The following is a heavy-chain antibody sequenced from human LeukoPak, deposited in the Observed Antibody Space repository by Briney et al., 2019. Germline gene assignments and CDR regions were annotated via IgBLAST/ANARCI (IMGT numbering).Heavy chain of an antibody. Sequence: PSETLSLTCIVSGGFISTYYWSWIRQSPGKGLEWIGYIYYSGSTKYNPSLKSRVIISVDTSKNEFSLRLSSVTAADTAVYYCARGWLGTAFDYWGQGTLVTVSS. CDR3: ARGWLGTAFDY. J-gene: IGHJ4*02. CDR2: IYYSGST. CDR1: GGFISTYY. D-gene: IGHD1-7*01. V-gene: IGHV4-59*01.